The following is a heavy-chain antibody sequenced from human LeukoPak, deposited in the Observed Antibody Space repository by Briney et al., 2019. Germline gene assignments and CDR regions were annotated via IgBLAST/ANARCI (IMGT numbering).Heavy chain of an antibody. CDR2: ICVTSKYL. V-gene: IGHV3-21*01. J-gene: IGHJ4*02. D-gene: IGHD2-21*02. Sequence: GGSLRLSCAASGFTFSYYSMNWVRQAPAKGLEWVSSICVTSKYLFYGDSVKGRFTLSKDNANNSPYLQMDSVRADDTAVYYCAREGLTSVIGFDYWGQGTLVTVSS. CDR1: GFTFSYYS. CDR3: AREGLTSVIGFDY.